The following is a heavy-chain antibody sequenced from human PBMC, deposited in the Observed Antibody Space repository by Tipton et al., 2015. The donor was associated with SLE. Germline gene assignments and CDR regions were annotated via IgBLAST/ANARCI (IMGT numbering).Heavy chain of an antibody. D-gene: IGHD6-13*01. V-gene: IGHV4-59*08. CDR1: GGSISSYY. CDR2: IYYSGNT. Sequence: LRLSCTVSGGSISSYYWSWIRQPPGKGLEWIGYIYYSGNTYYNPSLKSRVTISVDTSKNQFSLKLSSVTAADTAVYYCARGQGSSSWFRGYWYFDLWGRGTLVTVSS. CDR3: ARGQGSSSWFRGYWYFDL. J-gene: IGHJ2*01.